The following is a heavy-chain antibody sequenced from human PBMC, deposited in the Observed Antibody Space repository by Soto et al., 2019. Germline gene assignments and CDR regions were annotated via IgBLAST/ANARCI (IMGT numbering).Heavy chain of an antibody. Sequence: SETLSLTXAAXGGSFSVYYWSWIRQPPGKGLEWIGEINHSGSTNYNPSLKSRVTISVDTSKNQFSLKLSSVTAADTAVYYCARGPRRSDFWSGYSARPRTDYYYYMDVWGKGTTVTVSS. D-gene: IGHD3-3*01. J-gene: IGHJ6*03. CDR2: INHSGST. CDR3: ARGPRRSDFWSGYSARPRTDYYYYMDV. CDR1: GGSFSVYY. V-gene: IGHV4-34*01.